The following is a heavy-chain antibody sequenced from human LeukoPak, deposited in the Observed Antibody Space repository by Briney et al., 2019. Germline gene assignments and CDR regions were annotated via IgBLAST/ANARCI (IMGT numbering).Heavy chain of an antibody. CDR2: ITTGSSYI. CDR1: GFIFSDYS. V-gene: IGHV3-21*01. J-gene: IGHJ5*02. CDR3: ARGDNEA. D-gene: IGHD5-24*01. Sequence: GRSLRLSCAASGFIFSDYSMNWVRQTPGKGLEWVSSITTGSSYIYYADSVKGRFTISRDNAKNSLYLQMDSLRAEDTAVYYCARGDNEAWGQGTLVTVSS.